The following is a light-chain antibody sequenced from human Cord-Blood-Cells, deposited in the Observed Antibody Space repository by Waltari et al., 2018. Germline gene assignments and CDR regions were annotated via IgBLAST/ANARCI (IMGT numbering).Light chain of an antibody. Sequence: DIVMTQSPDSLAVSLGERATINCKSSQSVLYSSNNKNYSAWYQQKPGQPPKLLIYWASTRESGVHDLFSGSWSGTAFTLTISSLQAEVVAVYYCQQYYSTPTFGQGTRLEIK. J-gene: IGKJ5*01. CDR3: QQYYSTPT. CDR1: QSVLYSSNNKNY. V-gene: IGKV4-1*01. CDR2: WAS.